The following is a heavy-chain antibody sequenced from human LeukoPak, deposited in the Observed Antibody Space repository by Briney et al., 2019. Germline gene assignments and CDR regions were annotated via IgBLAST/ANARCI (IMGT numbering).Heavy chain of an antibody. V-gene: IGHV3-33*01. D-gene: IGHD6-13*01. Sequence: PGRSLRLSCAASRFTFSNYCMHWVRQAPGKGLEWVAVIWFDGSNKYYADSVKGRFTISRDNSKNTLFLLMNGLRAEDTAVYYCARDRSSWSPFYYFDHWGRGTLVTVSS. CDR1: RFTFSNYC. J-gene: IGHJ4*02. CDR3: ARDRSSWSPFYYFDH. CDR2: IWFDGSNK.